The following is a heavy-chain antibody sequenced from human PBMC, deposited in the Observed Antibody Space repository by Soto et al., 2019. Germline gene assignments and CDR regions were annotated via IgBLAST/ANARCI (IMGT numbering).Heavy chain of an antibody. D-gene: IGHD3-22*01. V-gene: IGHV3-23*01. CDR2: ISGSGGST. CDR1: GFTFSSYA. J-gene: IGHJ5*02. Sequence: GGSLRLSCAASGFTFSSYAMSWVRQAPGKGLEWVSAISGSGGSTYYADSVKGRFTISRDNSKNTLYLQMNSLRAEDTAVYYCARVRPSIVNYYNSRGYDTFDPWGQGTLVTVSS. CDR3: ARVRPSIVNYYNSRGYDTFDP.